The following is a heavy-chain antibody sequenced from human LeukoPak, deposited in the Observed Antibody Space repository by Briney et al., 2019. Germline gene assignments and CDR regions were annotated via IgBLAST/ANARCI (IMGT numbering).Heavy chain of an antibody. D-gene: IGHD5-18*01. CDR2: ISWNSGDI. CDR1: GFIFDDYA. CDR3: VRVRGYSYGYFDY. Sequence: TGGSLRLSCAASGFIFDDYAMHWVRHAPGKGLEWVSGISWNSGDIGYADSVKGRFTISRDNAKNSLYLQMKSLRTEDTALYYCVRVRGYSYGYFDYWGQGTLVTVSS. J-gene: IGHJ4*02. V-gene: IGHV3-9*01.